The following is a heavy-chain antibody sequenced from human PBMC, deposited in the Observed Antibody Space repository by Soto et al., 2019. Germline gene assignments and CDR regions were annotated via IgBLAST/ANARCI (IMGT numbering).Heavy chain of an antibody. J-gene: IGHJ6*02. D-gene: IGHD1-26*01. Sequence: GGSLRLSCAASGFTFSSYDMHWVRQATGKGLEWVSAIGTAGDTYYPGSVKGRFTISRENAKNSLYLQMNSLRAGDTAVYYCARGSLPYSGSYYYYYGMDVWGQGTTVTVFS. CDR3: ARGSLPYSGSYYYYYGMDV. V-gene: IGHV3-13*01. CDR1: GFTFSSYD. CDR2: IGTAGDT.